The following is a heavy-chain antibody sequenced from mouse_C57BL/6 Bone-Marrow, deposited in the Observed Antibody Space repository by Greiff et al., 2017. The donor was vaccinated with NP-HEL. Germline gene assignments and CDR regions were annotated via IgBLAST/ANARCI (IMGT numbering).Heavy chain of an antibody. CDR2: IDPENGDT. D-gene: IGHD3-3*01. V-gene: IGHV14-4*01. CDR1: GFNIKDDY. Sequence: EVQLQQSGAELVRPGASAKLSCTASGFNIKDDYMHWVKQRPEQGLEWIGWIDPENGDTEYASKFQGKATITADTSSNTAYLQLSSLTSEDTAVYYCTTGLGRGFDYWGQGTTLTVSS. J-gene: IGHJ2*01. CDR3: TTGLGRGFDY.